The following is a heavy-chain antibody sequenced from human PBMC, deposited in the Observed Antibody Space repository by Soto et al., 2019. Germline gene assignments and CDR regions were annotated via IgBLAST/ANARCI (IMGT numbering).Heavy chain of an antibody. D-gene: IGHD3-22*01. CDR3: ATGDRRDSSGYYMEY. J-gene: IGHJ4*02. V-gene: IGHV1-46*01. Sequence: ASVKVSCKASGYTFTSYYMHWVPQAPGQGLEWMGILNPSGGSTSYAQKFQGRVTMTRDTSTSTVYMELSSLRSEDTAVYYCATGDRRDSSGYYMEYWGQGTMVTVSS. CDR1: GYTFTSYY. CDR2: LNPSGGST.